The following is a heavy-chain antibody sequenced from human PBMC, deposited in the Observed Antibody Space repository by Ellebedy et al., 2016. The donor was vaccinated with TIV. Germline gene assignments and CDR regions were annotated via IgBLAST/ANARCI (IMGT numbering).Heavy chain of an antibody. CDR3: ARESRGVVVLPDAKYFHHYMDV. CDR1: GGSFSGYF. V-gene: IGHV4-34*01. CDR2: INQSGST. J-gene: IGHJ6*03. D-gene: IGHD2-2*01. Sequence: SETLSLXXAVYGGSFSGYFWTWIRQSPGKGLEWIGEINQSGSTNYNSSLKSRVTISVDTSKNQFSLRLDSVTAADTAVYYCARESRGVVVLPDAKYFHHYMDVWGEGTTVTVSS.